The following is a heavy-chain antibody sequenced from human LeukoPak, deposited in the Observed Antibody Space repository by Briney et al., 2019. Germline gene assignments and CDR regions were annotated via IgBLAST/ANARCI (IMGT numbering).Heavy chain of an antibody. D-gene: IGHD1-14*01. CDR2: IFYSGHT. V-gene: IGHV4-39*01. Sequence: PSETLSLTCSVSGGPITTRGDTYAWGWVRQPPGKGITWIGTIFYSGHTFYNPSLQSPVTMSMDPSKNQFSLKLSSVTAADTALYYCARQVNHAFDIWGPGAMVTVSS. CDR1: GGPITTRGDTYA. J-gene: IGHJ3*02. CDR3: ARQVNHAFDI.